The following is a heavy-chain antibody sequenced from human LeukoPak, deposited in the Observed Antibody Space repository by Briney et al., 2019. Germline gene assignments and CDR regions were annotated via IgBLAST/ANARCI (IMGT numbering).Heavy chain of an antibody. CDR2: INPNSGGT. J-gene: IGHJ6*03. D-gene: IGHD3-22*01. CDR3: ARDWYYYDSSGYYYDDYYYYMDV. Sequence: ASVKVSCKASGYTFTGYYMHWVRQAPGQGLEWMGWINPNSGGTNYAQKFQGRVTMTRDTSISTAYMELSRLGSDDTAVYYCARDWYYYDSSGYYYDDYYYYMDVWGKGTTVTVSS. V-gene: IGHV1-2*02. CDR1: GYTFTGYY.